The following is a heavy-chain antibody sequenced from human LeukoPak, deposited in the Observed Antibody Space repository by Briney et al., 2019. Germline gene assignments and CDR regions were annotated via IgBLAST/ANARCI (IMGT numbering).Heavy chain of an antibody. D-gene: IGHD2-21*01. Sequence: SETLSLTCTVSGGSISSYYWSWIRQPPGKGLEWIGYIYYSGSTNYNPSLKSRVTISVDTSKNQFSLKLSSVTAADTAVYYCARAYVVEEAFDIWGQGTMVTVSS. V-gene: IGHV4-59*01. CDR3: ARAYVVEEAFDI. J-gene: IGHJ3*02. CDR1: GGSISSYY. CDR2: IYYSGST.